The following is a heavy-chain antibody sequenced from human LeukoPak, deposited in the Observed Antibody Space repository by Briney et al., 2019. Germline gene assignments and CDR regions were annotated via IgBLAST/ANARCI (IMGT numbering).Heavy chain of an antibody. V-gene: IGHV3-13*01. CDR2: IASGFQT. J-gene: IGHJ4*02. CDR3: VREARGYHYTYFDY. CDR1: GFTLGSHG. D-gene: IGHD5-18*01. Sequence: GGSLRLSCIASGFTLGSHGMHWVRQTTGEGLEWVAAIASGFQTFYAGSVKGRFTVSREDAKNSLYLQMNSLRAGDTAVYYCVREARGYHYTYFDYWGQGTLVTVSS.